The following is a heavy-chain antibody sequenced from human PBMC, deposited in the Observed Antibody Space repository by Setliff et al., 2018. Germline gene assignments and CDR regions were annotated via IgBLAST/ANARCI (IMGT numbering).Heavy chain of an antibody. D-gene: IGHD2-15*01. V-gene: IGHV3-23*01. Sequence: PGGSLRLSCAASGFTVSTYAMSWVRQAPGKGLEWVSAISDSGGSTFYVDSVKGRFTISRDNSKNTLYLQMNSLRAEDTAVYFCAKESGAHYFYYYYKDVWGKGTTVTVSS. J-gene: IGHJ6*03. CDR2: ISDSGGST. CDR3: AKESGAHYFYYYYKDV. CDR1: GFTVSTYA.